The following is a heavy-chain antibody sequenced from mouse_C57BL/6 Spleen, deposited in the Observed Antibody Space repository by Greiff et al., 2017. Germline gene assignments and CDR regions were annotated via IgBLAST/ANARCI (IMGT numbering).Heavy chain of an antibody. CDR3: ARPGYYGSSPHWYFDV. CDR1: GYAFTNYL. V-gene: IGHV1-54*01. J-gene: IGHJ1*03. D-gene: IGHD1-1*01. Sequence: QVHVKQSGAELVRPGTSVKVSCKASGYAFTNYLIEWVKQRPGQGLEWIGVINPGSGGTNYNEKFKGKATLTADKSSSTAYMQLSSLTSEDSAVYFCARPGYYGSSPHWYFDVWGTGTTVTVSS. CDR2: INPGSGGT.